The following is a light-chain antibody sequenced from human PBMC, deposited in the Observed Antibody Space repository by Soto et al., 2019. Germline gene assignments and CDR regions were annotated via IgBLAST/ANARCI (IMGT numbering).Light chain of an antibody. V-gene: IGKV3-20*01. Sequence: DIVLTQSPGTLSLSPGERATLSCRASQSVSSSYLAWYQQKPGQAPRLLIYGASSRATGIPDRFSGSGSGTDFTLTISSLQPADFATYYCQQFNNYPLTFGGGTK. CDR2: GAS. CDR1: QSVSSSY. J-gene: IGKJ4*01. CDR3: QQFNNYPLT.